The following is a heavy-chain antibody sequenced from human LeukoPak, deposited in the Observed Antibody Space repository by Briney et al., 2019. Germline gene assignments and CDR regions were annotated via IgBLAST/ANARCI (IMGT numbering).Heavy chain of an antibody. Sequence: GGSLRLSCAASGFTFSSYAMSWVRQAPGKGLEWVSAISGSGGSTYYADSVKGRFTISRDNSKNTLYLQMNSLRAEDTAVYYCAKDPALRYFDWSPVGFDYWGQGTLVTVSS. CDR2: ISGSGGST. V-gene: IGHV3-23*01. J-gene: IGHJ4*02. CDR3: AKDPALRYFDWSPVGFDY. D-gene: IGHD3-9*01. CDR1: GFTFSSYA.